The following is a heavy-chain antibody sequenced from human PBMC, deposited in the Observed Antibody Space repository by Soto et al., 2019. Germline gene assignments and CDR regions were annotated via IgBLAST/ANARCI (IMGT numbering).Heavy chain of an antibody. CDR2: MNPNSGNT. Sequence: ASVKVSCKASGYIFSNYDINWVRQATGQGLEWMGWMNPNSGNTGYAQRFQGRVTMTRNTSTSTAYMELSSLRSEDTAVYYCATGIYASHHHYYYYYMDVWGKGTTVTVSS. CDR1: GYIFSNYD. CDR3: ATGIYASHHHYYYYYMDV. J-gene: IGHJ6*03. V-gene: IGHV1-8*02. D-gene: IGHD1-1*01.